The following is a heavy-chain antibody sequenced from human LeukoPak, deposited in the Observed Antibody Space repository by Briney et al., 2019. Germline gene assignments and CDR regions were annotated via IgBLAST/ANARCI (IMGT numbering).Heavy chain of an antibody. J-gene: IGHJ4*02. CDR3: ARGVSSNWDYLYFDH. Sequence: GGSLRLSCVASGFTFSDAWMSWVRQAPGKGLEWVSCISSSSSPIYYADSVKGRFTISRDNAKNSLYLQMNSLRAEDTAVYYCARGVSSNWDYLYFDHWGQGTLVTVSS. CDR1: GFTFSDAW. V-gene: IGHV3-11*04. D-gene: IGHD1-7*01. CDR2: ISSSSSPI.